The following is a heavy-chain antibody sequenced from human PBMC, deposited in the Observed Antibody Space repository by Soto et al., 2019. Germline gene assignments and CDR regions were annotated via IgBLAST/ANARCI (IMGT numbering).Heavy chain of an antibody. CDR3: ASTTGSSWSDYSDY. J-gene: IGHJ4*02. V-gene: IGHV4-61*01. CDR1: GGSVSSGSYY. Sequence: QVQLQESGPGLVKPSETLSLTCTVSGGSVSSGSYYWSWIRQPPGKGLEWIGYIYYSGSTNYNPSAKSHVPTAVAASKTQLSLKLSSVTTADTAVDHCASTTGSSWSDYSDYWGQGTLVTVSS. D-gene: IGHD6-13*01. CDR2: IYYSGST.